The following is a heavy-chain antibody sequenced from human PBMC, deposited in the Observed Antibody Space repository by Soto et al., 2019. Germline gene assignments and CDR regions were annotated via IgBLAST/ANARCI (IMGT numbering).Heavy chain of an antibody. CDR1: GGTFSSYA. D-gene: IGHD2-2*03. CDR3: ANGGYCISTSCYAAGVSYYYYYGMDV. J-gene: IGHJ6*02. V-gene: IGHV1-69*12. Sequence: QVQLVQSGAEVKKPGSSVKVSCKASGGTFSSYAISWVRQAPGQGLEWMGGIIPIFGTANYAQKFQGRVTITADESTSTAYMELSSLRSEDTAVYYCANGGYCISTSCYAAGVSYYYYYGMDVWGQGTTVTVSS. CDR2: IIPIFGTA.